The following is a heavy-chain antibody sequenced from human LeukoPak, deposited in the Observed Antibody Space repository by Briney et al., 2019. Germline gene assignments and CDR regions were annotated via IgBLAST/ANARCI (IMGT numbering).Heavy chain of an antibody. CDR3: ARDQRLAVVT. CDR2: IYSGGST. J-gene: IGHJ5*02. Sequence: PGGSLRLSCAASGFTVSSNYMSWVRQAPAKGLEWVSVIYSGGSTYYADSVKGRFTISRDNSKNTLYLQMNSLRAEDTAVYYCARDQRLAVVTWGQGTLVTVSS. V-gene: IGHV3-53*01. D-gene: IGHD3-3*01. CDR1: GFTVSSNY.